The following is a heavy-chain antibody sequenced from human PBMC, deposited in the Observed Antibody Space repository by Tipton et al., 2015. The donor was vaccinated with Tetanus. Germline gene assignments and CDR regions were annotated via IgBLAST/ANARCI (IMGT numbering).Heavy chain of an antibody. Sequence: QLVQSGAEVKKPGASVKVSCKASGYTFTGYYMHWVRQAPGQGLEWMGWINPNSGGTNYAQKFQGRVTMTRDTSISTAYMELSRLRSDDTAVYYCARDSNYDYVWGSYRPPHFDYWGQGTLVTASS. V-gene: IGHV1-2*02. D-gene: IGHD3-16*02. CDR2: INPNSGGT. J-gene: IGHJ4*02. CDR1: GYTFTGYY. CDR3: ARDSNYDYVWGSYRPPHFDY.